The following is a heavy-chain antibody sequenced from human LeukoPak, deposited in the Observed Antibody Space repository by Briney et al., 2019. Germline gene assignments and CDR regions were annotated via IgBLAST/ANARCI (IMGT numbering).Heavy chain of an antibody. CDR2: IYTSGST. J-gene: IGHJ6*02. D-gene: IGHD3-9*01. CDR3: AREMKGNYDVLTGYYHSYHYGMDV. Sequence: SETLSLTCTVSGGSISSYYWSWIRQSAGKGLEWIGRIYTSGSTKYNPSLKSRVRLSVDTSKNQFSLNLSSVTAADTAVYYCAREMKGNYDVLTGYYHSYHYGMDVWGQGTTVIVSS. CDR1: GGSISSYY. V-gene: IGHV4-4*07.